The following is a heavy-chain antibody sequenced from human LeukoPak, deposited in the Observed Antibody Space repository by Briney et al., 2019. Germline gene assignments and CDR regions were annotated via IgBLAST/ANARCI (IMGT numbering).Heavy chain of an antibody. V-gene: IGHV3-23*01. CDR2: ISGSGGST. Sequence: PGGSLRLSCAASGFTFSSYAMSWVRQAPGKGLEWVSAISGSGGSTYYADSVKGRFTISRDNSKNTLYLQMNSLRAEDTAVYYCAKLPSAHYYDSSGSDYFDYWGQGILVTVSS. J-gene: IGHJ4*02. CDR1: GFTFSSYA. D-gene: IGHD3-22*01. CDR3: AKLPSAHYYDSSGSDYFDY.